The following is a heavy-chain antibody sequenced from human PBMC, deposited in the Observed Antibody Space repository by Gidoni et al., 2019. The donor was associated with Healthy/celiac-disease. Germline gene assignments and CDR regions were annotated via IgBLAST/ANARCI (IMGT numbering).Heavy chain of an antibody. V-gene: IGHV3-30-3*01. J-gene: IGHJ3*02. D-gene: IGHD6-13*01. CDR2: ISYDGSNK. CDR3: AREIISDIDIAAAGTAFDI. CDR1: GFTFSSYA. Sequence: QVQLVESGGGVVQPGRSLRLSCAASGFTFSSYAMHWVRQAPGKGLEWVAVISYDGSNKYYADSVKGRFTISRDNSKNTLYLQMNSLRAEDTAVYYCAREIISDIDIAAAGTAFDIWGQGTMVTVSS.